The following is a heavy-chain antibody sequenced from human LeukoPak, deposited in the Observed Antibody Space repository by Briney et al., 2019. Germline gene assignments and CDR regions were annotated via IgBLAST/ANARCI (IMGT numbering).Heavy chain of an antibody. V-gene: IGHV3-23*01. CDR3: ARGPYCSSTSCYHYYYYYYMDV. CDR2: ISGSGGST. D-gene: IGHD2-2*01. J-gene: IGHJ6*03. Sequence: PGGSLRLSCAASGFTFSSYAMSWVRQAPGKGLEWVSAISGSGGSTYYADSVKGRFTISRDNSKSTLYLQMNSLRAEDTAVYYCARGPYCSSTSCYHYYYYYYMDVWGKGTTVTVSS. CDR1: GFTFSSYA.